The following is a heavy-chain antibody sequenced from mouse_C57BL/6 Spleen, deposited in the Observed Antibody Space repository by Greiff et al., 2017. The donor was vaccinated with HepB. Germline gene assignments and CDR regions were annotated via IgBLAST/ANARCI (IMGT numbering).Heavy chain of an antibody. J-gene: IGHJ1*03. Sequence: EVQLQQSGAELVRPGASVKLSCTASGFNIKDYYMHWVKQRPEQGLEWIGRIDPEDGDTEYAPKFQGKATMTADTSSNPAYLQLRSLTSEDTAVYYCTTPATTVVARGYFDVWGTGTTVTVSS. D-gene: IGHD1-1*01. CDR2: IDPEDGDT. V-gene: IGHV14-1*01. CDR1: GFNIKDYY. CDR3: TTPATTVVARGYFDV.